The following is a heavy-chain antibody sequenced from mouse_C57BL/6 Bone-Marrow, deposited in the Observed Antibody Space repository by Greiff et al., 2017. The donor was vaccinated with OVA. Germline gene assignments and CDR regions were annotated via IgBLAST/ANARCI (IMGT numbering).Heavy chain of an antibody. CDR2: INPNNGGT. D-gene: IGHD1-3*01. Sequence: EVQLVESGPELVKPGASVKIPCKASGYTFTDYNMHWVKQSHGKSLEWIGDINPNNGGTIYNQKFKGKATLTVDKSSSTAYMELSSLTSEDTAGYYSAIKYIRIDYWGQGTTLTVSS. V-gene: IGHV1-18*01. J-gene: IGHJ2*01. CDR3: AIKYIRIDY. CDR1: GYTFTDYN.